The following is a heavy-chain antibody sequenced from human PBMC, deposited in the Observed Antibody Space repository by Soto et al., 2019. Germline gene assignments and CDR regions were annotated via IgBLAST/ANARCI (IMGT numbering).Heavy chain of an antibody. CDR2: IIPILGIA. CDR1: GGTFSSYT. Sequence: ASVKVSCKASGGTFSSYTISWVRQAPGQGLEWMGRIIPILGIANYAQKFQGRVTITADKSTSTANMAYLQMNSLKTEDTAVYYCSRQDCSGDACLHPNWGQGTLVTVSS. D-gene: IGHD2-15*01. CDR3: SRQDCSGDACLHPN. V-gene: IGHV1-69*02. J-gene: IGHJ4*02.